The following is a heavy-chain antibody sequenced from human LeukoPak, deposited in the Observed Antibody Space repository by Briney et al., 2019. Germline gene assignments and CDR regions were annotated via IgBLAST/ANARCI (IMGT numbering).Heavy chain of an antibody. Sequence: GESLKISCKGSGYSFASSWIGWVRQMPGKGLEWMGIIYPGDSDTRYSPSFQGQVTISADKSISTAYLQWSSLKASDTAMYYCASGPPDYYDSRGFDYWGQGTLVTVSS. CDR1: GYSFASSW. CDR3: ASGPPDYYDSRGFDY. V-gene: IGHV5-51*01. CDR2: IYPGDSDT. D-gene: IGHD3-22*01. J-gene: IGHJ4*02.